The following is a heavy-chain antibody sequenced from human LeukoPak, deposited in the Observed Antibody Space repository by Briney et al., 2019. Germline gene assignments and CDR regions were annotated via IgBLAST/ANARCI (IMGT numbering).Heavy chain of an antibody. CDR2: IKRKSDGGTT. J-gene: IGHJ3*01. V-gene: IGHV3-15*01. CDR3: ATEGTFYGYHSFDV. CDR1: GFIFGNAW. Sequence: AGGSLRLSCAASGFIFGNAWMSWVRQVPGRGLEWIGHIKRKSDGGTTDYAAPAKGRFTISRDDSKNTLHLQINSLKTEDTAVYYCATEGTFYGYHSFDVWGPGTLVTVSS. D-gene: IGHD2/OR15-2a*01.